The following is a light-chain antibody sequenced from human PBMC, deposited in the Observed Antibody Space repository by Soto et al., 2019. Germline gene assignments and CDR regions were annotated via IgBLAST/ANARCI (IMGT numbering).Light chain of an antibody. J-gene: IGKJ4*01. CDR1: QSVSSY. V-gene: IGKV3-11*01. CDR2: DAS. Sequence: PGETATLSCRARQSVSSYLAWYQQKPGLALRLLIYDASKRTTGIPARFSGSGSGTDFTLTISSLEPEDFAVYFCHQRSNWPLTFGGGTKLEIK. CDR3: HQRSNWPLT.